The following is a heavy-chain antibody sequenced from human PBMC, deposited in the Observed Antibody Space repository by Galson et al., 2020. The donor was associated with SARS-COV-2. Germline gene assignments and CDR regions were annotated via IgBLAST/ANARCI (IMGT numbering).Heavy chain of an antibody. Sequence: GESLKISCAASGFTFSSYNMNCVRQAPGKGLEWVSFITSSSTTYYADSVKGRFTISRDNAKNSLYLQMSGLRDDDTALYYCSRGLSSSWPFSDFWGQGALVTVSS. J-gene: IGHJ4*02. CDR1: GFTFSSYN. CDR2: ITSSSTT. CDR3: SRGLSSSWPFSDF. V-gene: IGHV3-48*02. D-gene: IGHD6-13*01.